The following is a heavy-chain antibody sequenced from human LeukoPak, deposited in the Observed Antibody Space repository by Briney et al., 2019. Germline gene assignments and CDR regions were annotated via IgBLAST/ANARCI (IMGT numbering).Heavy chain of an antibody. J-gene: IGHJ4*02. Sequence: GGSLNLSCAASGFTFSSYSLSWVRQPPGKGLELFSAVSGSGDSTYYADSVKGRLTISRDNSKNTLYLQMNSLRAEDTAVYYCAGSSGYYYIYLFYFDYWGQGTLVTVSS. CDR1: GFTFSSYS. CDR3: AGSSGYYYIYLFYFDY. CDR2: VSGSGDST. V-gene: IGHV3-23*01. D-gene: IGHD3-22*01.